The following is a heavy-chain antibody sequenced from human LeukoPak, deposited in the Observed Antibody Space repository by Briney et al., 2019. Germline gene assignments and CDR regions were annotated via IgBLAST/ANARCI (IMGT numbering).Heavy chain of an antibody. Sequence: GGSLRLSCTASEFTFPSYGIHWVRQAPGKGLEWVALIWYDGSKKYYADSVKGRFTISRDDSKNTVYLQMNSLRADDTSVYYCAGGSTVTTGWGYYFDYWGQGTLVTVSS. CDR1: EFTFPSYG. D-gene: IGHD4-17*01. CDR3: AGGSTVTTGWGYYFDY. CDR2: IWYDGSKK. J-gene: IGHJ4*02. V-gene: IGHV3-33*01.